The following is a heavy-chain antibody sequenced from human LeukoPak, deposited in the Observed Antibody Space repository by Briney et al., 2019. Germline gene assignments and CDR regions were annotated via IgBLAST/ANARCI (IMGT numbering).Heavy chain of an antibody. CDR3: AKDLKGSGSGWTNPNDY. J-gene: IGHJ4*02. V-gene: IGHV3-23*01. CDR2: ISGSGGST. CDR1: GFTFSSYW. Sequence: PGGSLRLSCVASGFTFSSYWMTWVRQAPGKGLEWVSTISGSGGSTYYADSVKGRFTISRDNSKNTLYLQMNSLRAEDTAVYYCAKDLKGSGSGWTNPNDYWGQGTLVTVSS. D-gene: IGHD6-25*01.